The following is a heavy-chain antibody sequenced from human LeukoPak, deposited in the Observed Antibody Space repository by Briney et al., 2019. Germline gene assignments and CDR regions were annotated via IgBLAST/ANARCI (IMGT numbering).Heavy chain of an antibody. CDR2: ISGSGGST. V-gene: IGHV3-23*01. D-gene: IGHD2-21*01. CDR1: GFTFSSYA. CDR3: AKFLPTHIVVANYYFDY. J-gene: IGHJ4*02. Sequence: GGSLRLSCAASGFTFSSYAMSCVPQAPGKGLEGVLAISGSGGSTYYADSAKGRFTISRDNSKNTLYLQMNSLRAEDTAVYYCAKFLPTHIVVANYYFDYWGQGTLVTVSS.